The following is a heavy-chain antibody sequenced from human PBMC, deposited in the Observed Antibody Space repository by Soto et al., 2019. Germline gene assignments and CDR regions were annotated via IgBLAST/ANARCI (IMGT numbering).Heavy chain of an antibody. CDR3: ARRIFGVVRPYSFDY. J-gene: IGHJ4*02. CDR1: GFTFSNYW. Sequence: EVQVVESGGGLVQPGGSLRLSCAASGFTFSNYWMSWVRQAPGKGLEWVADIKQDGSEQYYVDSVKGRFTISRDNAKNSLYLQMNSLRAEDTAVYYCARRIFGVVRPYSFDYWGQGTLLTVSS. CDR2: IKQDGSEQ. V-gene: IGHV3-7*05. D-gene: IGHD3-3*01.